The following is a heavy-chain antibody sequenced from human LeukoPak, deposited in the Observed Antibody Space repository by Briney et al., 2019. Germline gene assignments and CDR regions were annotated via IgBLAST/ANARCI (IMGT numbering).Heavy chain of an antibody. Sequence: SETLSLTCTVSGGSFSTSYWSWIRQFPGKGLEWIGYIYYSGSTNYNPSLQSRVTISVDTSKNQFSLKLSSVTAADTAVYYCARDSRGGSYYAEKDAFDIWGQGTMVTVSS. CDR3: ARDSRGGSYYAEKDAFDI. D-gene: IGHD1-26*01. CDR1: GGSFSTSY. CDR2: IYYSGST. J-gene: IGHJ3*02. V-gene: IGHV4-59*01.